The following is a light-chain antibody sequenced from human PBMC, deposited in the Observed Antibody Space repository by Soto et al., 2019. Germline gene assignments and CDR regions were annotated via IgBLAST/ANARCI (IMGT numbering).Light chain of an antibody. CDR1: QTVDGT. CDR3: HQRKSYPRT. Sequence: EIQMTQSPSTLSSSAGERVTISCRASQTVDGTLAWYQHKPGKAPSLLISHASSLDTGIPARFSGSGSGTDFTLTISSMQPEDFAVYYCHQRKSYPRTFGQGTKVDIK. V-gene: IGKV3-11*01. CDR2: HAS. J-gene: IGKJ1*01.